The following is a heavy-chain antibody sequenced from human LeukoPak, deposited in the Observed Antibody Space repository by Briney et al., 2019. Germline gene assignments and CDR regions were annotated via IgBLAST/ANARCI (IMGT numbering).Heavy chain of an antibody. CDR3: ARDPGSSSFDL. J-gene: IGHJ4*02. CDR1: GFSLSTYW. V-gene: IGHV3-7*01. CDR2: IDRDGSVR. Sequence: GGSLRLSCSASGFSLSTYWMRWVRQTPETGLEFVANIDRDGSVRHYMASLRGRSTISRDNAKKSMYLEINSLRADDTAVYYCARDPGSSSFDLWGRGALVTVSS. D-gene: IGHD6-13*01.